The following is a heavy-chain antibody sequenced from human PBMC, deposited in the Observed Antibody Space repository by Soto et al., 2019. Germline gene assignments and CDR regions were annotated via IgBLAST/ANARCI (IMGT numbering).Heavy chain of an antibody. D-gene: IGHD3-10*01. V-gene: IGHV4-34*01. J-gene: IGHJ4*02. CDR2: INHSGSA. CDR1: GGSFSGYI. Sequence: SETLSLTCDVYGGSFSGYIWTWIRQTPGKGLQWIGQINHSGSANYNPSLKSRVTISVHTSNSQFSLELSSVTAADTAVYYCARGLITRSQYPGGWDYFDSWGQGTHVTVSS. CDR3: ARGLITRSQYPGGWDYFDS.